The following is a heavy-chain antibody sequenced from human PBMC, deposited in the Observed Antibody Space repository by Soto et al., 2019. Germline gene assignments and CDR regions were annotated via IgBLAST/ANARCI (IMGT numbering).Heavy chain of an antibody. Sequence: PSETLSLTCAVSGYSISSSNWWGWIRQPPGKGLEWIGYIYYSGTTYYNPSLKSRVTMSVDTSKNQFSLKLTSVTAVDTAVYYCARREIQGPIDYWGRGTLVTGSS. CDR2: IYYSGTT. V-gene: IGHV4-28*01. J-gene: IGHJ4*02. CDR3: ARREIQGPIDY. D-gene: IGHD1-26*01. CDR1: GYSISSSNW.